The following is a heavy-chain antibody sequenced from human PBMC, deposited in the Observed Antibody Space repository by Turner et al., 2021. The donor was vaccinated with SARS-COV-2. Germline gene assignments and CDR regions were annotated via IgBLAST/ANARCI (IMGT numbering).Heavy chain of an antibody. V-gene: IGHV4-34*01. CDR1: GGSFIGYY. CDR2: VTYSGST. J-gene: IGHJ4*02. D-gene: IGHD3-10*01. CDR3: ARDPRAGIDY. Sequence: QVHLQQWGAGLFKPSETLSLTCSVDGGSFIGYYWTWVRQPPGKGLQWIGEVTYSGSTNYNPSLRGRLTISVDMSKNHFSLNLISVTAADTAIYYCARDPRAGIDYWGQGTLVTVSS.